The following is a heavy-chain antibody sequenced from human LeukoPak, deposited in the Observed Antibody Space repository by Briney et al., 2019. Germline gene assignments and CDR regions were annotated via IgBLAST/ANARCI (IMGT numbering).Heavy chain of an antibody. CDR1: GFTFKTYA. V-gene: IGHV3-23*01. CDR3: ARDFHVDTSWYFYMDV. D-gene: IGHD5-18*01. Sequence: GGSLRLSCAASGFTFKTYAMSWVRQAPGKGLEWVSSISGSDGGTYYVDSVKGRFTISRDNSKNTLYLQMSSLRADDTALYYCARDFHVDTSWYFYMDVWGKGTTVTVSS. CDR2: ISGSDGGT. J-gene: IGHJ6*03.